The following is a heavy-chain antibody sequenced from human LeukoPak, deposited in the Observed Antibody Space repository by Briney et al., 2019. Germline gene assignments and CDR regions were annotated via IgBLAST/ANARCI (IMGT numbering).Heavy chain of an antibody. CDR2: IYPGDSDT. CDR3: ARLGVYYGSGSYYNGHNGDY. J-gene: IGHJ4*02. Sequence: GASLQISCQGSGYRFTSYWIGCVRQLPGKGLEWMGIIYPGDSDTRYSPSFQGQVTISADKSISTAYLQWSSLKASDTAMYYCARLGVYYGSGSYYNGHNGDYWGQGTLVTVSS. CDR1: GYRFTSYW. D-gene: IGHD3-10*01. V-gene: IGHV5-51*01.